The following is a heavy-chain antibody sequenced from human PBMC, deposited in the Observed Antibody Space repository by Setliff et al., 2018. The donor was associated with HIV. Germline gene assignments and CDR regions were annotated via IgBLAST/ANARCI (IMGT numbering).Heavy chain of an antibody. CDR1: GYIFTDYY. CDR3: ARDGGPYGDYGGGAFDI. J-gene: IGHJ3*02. D-gene: IGHD4-17*01. Sequence: ASVKVSCKASGYIFTDYYMHWVRQAPGQELGWMGWINPNSGGTNYAQKFKGRVTMTRDTSISTAYMELSRLRSDDTAGYYCARDGGPYGDYGGGAFDIWGQGTMVTVSS. V-gene: IGHV1-2*02. CDR2: INPNSGGT.